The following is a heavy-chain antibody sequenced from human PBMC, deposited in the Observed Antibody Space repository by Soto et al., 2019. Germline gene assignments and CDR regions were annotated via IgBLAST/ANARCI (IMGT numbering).Heavy chain of an antibody. CDR2: ISHDGSNT. CDR3: AKPYSGAGSYYPDVFDV. Sequence: QVQLVESGGGVVQPGTTLRLSCGASGFSFSSYAINWVRQAPGKGLEWVAVISHDGSNTYYGDSVKGRITISRDNSENLLFLQMNRPRAVDTAVYYCAKPYSGAGSYYPDVFDVWGQGTSVSVSS. V-gene: IGHV3-30*18. CDR1: GFSFSSYA. D-gene: IGHD3-10*01. J-gene: IGHJ3*01.